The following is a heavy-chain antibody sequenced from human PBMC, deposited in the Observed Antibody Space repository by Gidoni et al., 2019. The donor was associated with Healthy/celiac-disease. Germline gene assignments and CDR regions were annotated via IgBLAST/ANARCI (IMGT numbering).Heavy chain of an antibody. Sequence: EVQLVESGGGLVQPGGSLRLSCAASGFTFSSFWLPWVRQAPGKGLVWVSRIDGDGSSTSYADSVKGRFTISRDSAKNTLDLQMHSLRAEDTAVYYCARDLTYDFWSGYSIGYYYYAMDVWGQGTTVTVSS. J-gene: IGHJ6*02. V-gene: IGHV3-74*01. D-gene: IGHD3-3*01. CDR2: IDGDGSST. CDR1: GFTFSSFW. CDR3: ARDLTYDFWSGYSIGYYYYAMDV.